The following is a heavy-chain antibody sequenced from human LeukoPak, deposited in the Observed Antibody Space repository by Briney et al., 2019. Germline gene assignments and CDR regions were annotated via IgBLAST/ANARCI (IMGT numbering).Heavy chain of an antibody. V-gene: IGHV6-1*01. Sequence: TSQTLSLTCAISGDIVSSNSAAWNWIRQSPSRGLEWLGRTYYRSKWYNDYAVSVKSRITINPDTSKNQFSLQLNSVTPEDTAVYYCARERTMGGWFDLIDYWGQGTLVTVSS. CDR1: GDIVSSNSAA. CDR3: ARERTMGGWFDLIDY. CDR2: TYYRSKWYN. J-gene: IGHJ4*02. D-gene: IGHD6-19*01.